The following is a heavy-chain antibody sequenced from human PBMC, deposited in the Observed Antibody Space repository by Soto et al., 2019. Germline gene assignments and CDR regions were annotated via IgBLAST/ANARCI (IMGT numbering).Heavy chain of an antibody. CDR3: ATSIMGNGDFDI. Sequence: ASVKVSCKASGYTFTSYGISWVRQAPGQGLEWMGWISAYNGNTNYAQKLQGRVTMTTDTSTSTAYMELRSLRSDDTAVYYCATSIMGNGDFDISGQGTRVTVSS. CDR1: GYTFTSYG. D-gene: IGHD2-8*01. J-gene: IGHJ3*02. CDR2: ISAYNGNT. V-gene: IGHV1-18*01.